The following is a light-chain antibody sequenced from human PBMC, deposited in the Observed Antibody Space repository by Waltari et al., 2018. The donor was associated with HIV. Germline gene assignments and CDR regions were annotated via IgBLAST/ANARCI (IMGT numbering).Light chain of an antibody. V-gene: IGLV3-21*02. CDR2: GDS. Sequence: SYVLTQPPSVSVAPRQPARNTCGGNNHGSKTVHLYQQKPGHAPGLVVYGDSDRPSGIPGRFSGSKSTNTATLTISRVEAVDEADYYCQVWDSSSDLPDVFGTGTKVTVL. CDR3: QVWDSSSDLPDV. CDR1: NHGSKT. J-gene: IGLJ1*01.